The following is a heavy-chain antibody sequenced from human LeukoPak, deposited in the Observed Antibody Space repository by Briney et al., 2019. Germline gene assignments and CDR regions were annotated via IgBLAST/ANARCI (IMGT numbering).Heavy chain of an antibody. CDR3: ARRKHSSGWSPNEYYFDY. J-gene: IGHJ4*02. D-gene: IGHD6-13*01. CDR2: IDNSDTTI. V-gene: IGHV3-11*01. CDR1: GFTFNDYY. Sequence: GGSLRLSCAASGFTFNDYYMSWIRQAPGKGLEWVSYIDNSDTTIYYAHSVKRRFTISRDNANNSLYLQMNSLRAEDTAVYYCARRKHSSGWSPNEYYFDYWGQGTLVTVSS.